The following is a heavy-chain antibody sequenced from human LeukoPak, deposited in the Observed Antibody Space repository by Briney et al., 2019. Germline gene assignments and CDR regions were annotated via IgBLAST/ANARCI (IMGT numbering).Heavy chain of an antibody. CDR1: GGSISSYY. D-gene: IGHD2-2*01. Sequence: SETLSLTCTVSGGSISSYYWSWIRQPPGKGLEWIGYIYYSGSTNYNPSLKSRVTISVDTSKSQFSLKLSSVTAADTAVYYCARDAGHQLSRRNYYAMDVWGQGTTVTVSS. V-gene: IGHV4-59*01. CDR2: IYYSGST. CDR3: ARDAGHQLSRRNYYAMDV. J-gene: IGHJ6*02.